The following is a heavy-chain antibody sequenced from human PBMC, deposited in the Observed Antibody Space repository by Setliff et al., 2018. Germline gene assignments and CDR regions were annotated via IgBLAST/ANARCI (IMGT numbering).Heavy chain of an antibody. D-gene: IGHD6-19*01. J-gene: IGHJ6*03. V-gene: IGHV4-61*09. Sequence: SETLSLTCTVSGDSISSRTHYWSWIRQPAGKGLEWIGQVYTSWSTNYNPSLKSRVTISLDTSKNQFSLNLSSLTAAGTAVYYCARASSGWYSAYYYYMDVWGKGTTVTVSS. CDR2: VYTSWST. CDR3: ARASSGWYSAYYYYMDV. CDR1: GDSISSRTHY.